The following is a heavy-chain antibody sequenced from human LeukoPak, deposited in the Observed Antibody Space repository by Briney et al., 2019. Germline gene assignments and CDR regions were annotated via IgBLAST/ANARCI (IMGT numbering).Heavy chain of an antibody. Sequence: GESLKISCEGSGYTFSNNWIGWVRQMPGKGLEWMGIIYPGDSDTRYSPSFQGQVTISAEKSISTAYLQWRSLKASDTAMYYCARYYCSGGSCHGIFDYWGQGTLVTVSS. J-gene: IGHJ4*02. V-gene: IGHV5-51*01. CDR2: IYPGDSDT. CDR1: GYTFSNNW. CDR3: ARYYCSGGSCHGIFDY. D-gene: IGHD2-15*01.